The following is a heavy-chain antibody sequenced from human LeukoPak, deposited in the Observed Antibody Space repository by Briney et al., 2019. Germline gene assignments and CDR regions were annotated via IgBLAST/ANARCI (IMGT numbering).Heavy chain of an antibody. V-gene: IGHV3-23*01. Sequence: PGGSLRLSCAASGFPFSHSAMSWVRQAPGEGLEWVSAIGGRADTTCYADSVKGRFTISRDNAKDTLYLQMNSLRADDTAVYYCARRDAANSKGLDFWGQGTLVTVSS. D-gene: IGHD4/OR15-4a*01. J-gene: IGHJ4*02. CDR2: IGGRADTT. CDR3: ARRDAANSKGLDF. CDR1: GFPFSHSA.